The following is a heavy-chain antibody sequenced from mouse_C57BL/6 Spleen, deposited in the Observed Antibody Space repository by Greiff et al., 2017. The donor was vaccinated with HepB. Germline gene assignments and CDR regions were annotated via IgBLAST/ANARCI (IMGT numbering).Heavy chain of an antibody. CDR1: GYTFTSYW. CDR2: IYPGSGST. V-gene: IGHV1-55*01. J-gene: IGHJ2*01. Sequence: VQLQQSGAELVKPGASVKMSCKASGYTFTSYWITWVKQRPGQGLEWIGDIYPGSGSTNYNEKFKSKATLTVDTSSSTAYMQLSSLTSEDAAVYYCAGSTPVIDYWGQGTTLTVSS. D-gene: IGHD1-1*01. CDR3: AGSTPVIDY.